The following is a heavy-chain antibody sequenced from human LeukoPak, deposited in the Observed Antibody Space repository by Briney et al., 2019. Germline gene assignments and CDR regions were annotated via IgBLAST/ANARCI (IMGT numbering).Heavy chain of an antibody. CDR3: ARGANVAGTAGGYFDY. Sequence: GGSLRLSCAAPGFTVSSNYMSWVRQAPGKGLEWVSVIYSGGSTYYADSVKGRFTISRDNSKNTLYLQMNSLRAEDTAVYYCARGANVAGTAGGYFDYWGQGTLVTVSS. CDR2: IYSGGST. D-gene: IGHD6-19*01. J-gene: IGHJ4*02. CDR1: GFTVSSNY. V-gene: IGHV3-66*01.